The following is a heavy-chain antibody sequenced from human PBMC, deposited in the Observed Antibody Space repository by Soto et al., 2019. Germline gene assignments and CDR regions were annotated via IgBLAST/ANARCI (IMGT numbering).Heavy chain of an antibody. CDR2: ITGIGVST. Sequence: GGSLRLSCAASGFTFSTYAMSWVRQAPGKGLEWVSGITGIGVSTDYADSVKGRFTISRDNSKNTLFLQMNSLRAEDTAVYYWAKTRHYYDSSVYFYPIDYWGQGALVTVSS. CDR3: AKTRHYYDSSVYFYPIDY. V-gene: IGHV3-23*01. CDR1: GFTFSTYA. J-gene: IGHJ4*02. D-gene: IGHD3-22*01.